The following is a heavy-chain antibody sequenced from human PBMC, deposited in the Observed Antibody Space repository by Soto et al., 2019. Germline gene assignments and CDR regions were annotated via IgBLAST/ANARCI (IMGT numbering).Heavy chain of an antibody. CDR1: GGTFSSYA. CDR2: IIPIFGTA. J-gene: IGHJ5*02. Sequence: QVQLVQSGAEVKKPGSSVKVSCKASGGTFSSYAISWVRQAPGQGLEWMGGIIPIFGTANYAQKFQVRVTITAGESTSTAQMEMGNLRFGDTAVDYCASIPHACQASPWGQGTLVTVSS. CDR3: ASIPHACQASP. V-gene: IGHV1-69*01.